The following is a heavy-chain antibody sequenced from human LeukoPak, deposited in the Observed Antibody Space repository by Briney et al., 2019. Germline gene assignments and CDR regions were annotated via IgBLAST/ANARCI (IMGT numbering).Heavy chain of an antibody. CDR2: IYPGDSDI. D-gene: IGHD2-15*01. V-gene: IGHV5-51*01. CDR3: ARQEYCSGGSCYTWFDP. J-gene: IGHJ5*02. CDR1: GYSITSYW. Sequence: GESLKISCKGSGYSITSYWIGWVRQMPGKGLEWMGIIYPGDSDIRHSPSFQGQVTISADKSISTAYLQWSSLKASDTAMYYCARQEYCSGGSCYTWFDPWGQGTLVTVSS.